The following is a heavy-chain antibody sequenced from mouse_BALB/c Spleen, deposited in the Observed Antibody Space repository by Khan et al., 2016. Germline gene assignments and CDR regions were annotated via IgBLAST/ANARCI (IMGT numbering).Heavy chain of an antibody. CDR2: ISNGGGST. D-gene: IGHD1-2*01. CDR1: GFTFSSYT. J-gene: IGHJ4*01. CDR3: ARHGDYGYYAMDY. V-gene: IGHV5-12-2*01. Sequence: EVELVESGGGLVQPGGSLKLSCAASGFTFSSYTMSWVRQTPEKRLEWVAYISNGGGSTYYPDTVKGRFTISRDNAKNTLYLQMSSLKSEETAMYYCARHGDYGYYAMDYWGQGTSVTVSS.